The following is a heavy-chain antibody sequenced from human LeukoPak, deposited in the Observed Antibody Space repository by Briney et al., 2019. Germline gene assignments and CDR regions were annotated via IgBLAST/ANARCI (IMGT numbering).Heavy chain of an antibody. Sequence: GGSLRLSCSASGFTFRNYAMSWVRQAPGKGLEWVSVISGSGGSTYYAASVKGRFTISRDNSKNTLYLQLNSLRAEDTAVYYCAKGRATVHYYYYMDVWGKGTTVTVSS. CDR2: ISGSGGST. J-gene: IGHJ6*03. D-gene: IGHD1-14*01. CDR1: GFTFRNYA. V-gene: IGHV3-23*01. CDR3: AKGRATVHYYYYMDV.